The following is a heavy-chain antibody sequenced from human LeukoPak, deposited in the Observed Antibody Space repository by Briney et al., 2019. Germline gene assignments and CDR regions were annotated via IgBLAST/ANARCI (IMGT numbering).Heavy chain of an antibody. CDR1: GFTFNTYS. V-gene: IGHV3-48*01. D-gene: IGHD5-12*01. Sequence: GGSLRLSCAASGFTFNTYSMNWVRQAPGKGLEWISYISGSSSTIYYADSVKGRFTISRDNAKNSLSLQMNSLRAEDTAVYYCARDFAGYDFWGQGTLVTVSS. J-gene: IGHJ4*02. CDR3: ARDFAGYDF. CDR2: ISGSSSTI.